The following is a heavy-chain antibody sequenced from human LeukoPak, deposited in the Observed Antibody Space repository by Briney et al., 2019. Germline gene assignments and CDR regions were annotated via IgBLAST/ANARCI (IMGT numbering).Heavy chain of an antibody. CDR3: ARGLMVRGVITKIDY. Sequence: GGSLRLSCAASAFTFSSYGMHWVRQAPGKGLEWVAYIQYDRTNEQYAHSVKGRFRISRDNSNNILYLQMNSLRTEDTAVYYCARGLMVRGVITKIDYWGQGTLVTVSS. V-gene: IGHV3-30*02. CDR1: AFTFSSYG. D-gene: IGHD3-10*01. J-gene: IGHJ4*02. CDR2: IQYDRTNE.